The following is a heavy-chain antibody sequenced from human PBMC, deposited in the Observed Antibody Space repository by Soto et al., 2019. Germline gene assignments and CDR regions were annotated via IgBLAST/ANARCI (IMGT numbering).Heavy chain of an antibody. D-gene: IGHD3-22*01. CDR2: ISAYNGYT. CDR3: ARAGQYYDSSGYAN. V-gene: IGHV1-18*01. CDR1: GYSFATSG. J-gene: IGHJ4*02. Sequence: QVKLVQSGTEVKQPGASMKVSCKASGYSFATSGISWVRQAPGQGLEWMGWISAYNGYTNYDQKLQDRVTMTTDTSTSTAYLELRNLRSDDTAVYYCARAGQYYDSSGYANWGQGTLVAVSS.